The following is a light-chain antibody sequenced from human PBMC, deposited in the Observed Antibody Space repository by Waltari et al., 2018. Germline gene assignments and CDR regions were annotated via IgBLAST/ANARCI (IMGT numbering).Light chain of an antibody. CDR3: QYYDNSVIT. CDR2: HAS. CDR1: QSLSTSY. Sequence: IVFTQSPATLSFSPGERATLSCGASQSLSTSYFAWYQQKPGLAPRLLMYHASSRATGIPDRFSGSGAGTDFTLTISRLEPEDFAVYYCQYYDNSVITFGQGTRLEI. V-gene: IGKV3D-20*01. J-gene: IGKJ5*01.